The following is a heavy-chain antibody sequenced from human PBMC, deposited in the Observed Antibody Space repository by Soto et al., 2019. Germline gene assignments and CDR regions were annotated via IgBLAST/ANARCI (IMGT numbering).Heavy chain of an antibody. V-gene: IGHV3-30*03. D-gene: IGHD5-12*01. CDR1: GFTFSTYG. J-gene: IGHJ4*02. Sequence: PGGSLRLSCAASGFTFSTYGMHWVRQAPGKGLEWVAGISYDGSNKHYADSVKGRLTISRDNSKNTLYLQMSSLRDEDTAVYYCARTKDIVATIFDYWGQGTLVTVSS. CDR3: ARTKDIVATIFDY. CDR2: ISYDGSNK.